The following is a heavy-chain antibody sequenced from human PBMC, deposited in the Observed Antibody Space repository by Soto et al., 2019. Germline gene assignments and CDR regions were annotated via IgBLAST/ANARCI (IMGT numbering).Heavy chain of an antibody. CDR3: ARVLRFLDYSPMAHYYGLDV. CDR1: GGSISNYY. J-gene: IGHJ6*02. CDR2: VSYSGRT. D-gene: IGHD3-3*01. V-gene: IGHV4-59*01. Sequence: QVQLQESGPGLVRPSETLSLTCTVSGGSISNYYWSWIRQPPGKGLEWIGYVSYSGRTNYNPSLKSRVTISVDTSMNQFSLKPHSVPAAVSAVYYCARVLRFLDYSPMAHYYGLDVWGQVTTVNVSS.